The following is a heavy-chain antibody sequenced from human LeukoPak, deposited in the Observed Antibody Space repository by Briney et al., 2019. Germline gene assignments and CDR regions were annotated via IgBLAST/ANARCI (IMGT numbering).Heavy chain of an antibody. CDR3: AKTGYSSTWYPFDY. CDR2: ISWNSDSI. CDR1: GFTFDDYA. J-gene: IGHJ4*02. D-gene: IGHD6-13*01. V-gene: IGHV3-9*01. Sequence: GGSLRLSCAASGFTFDDYAMHWVRQAPGKGLEWVSSISWNSDSIRYADSVKGRFTISRDNAKNSLYLQMHSLRAEDTALYYCAKTGYSSTWYPFDYWGQGTLATVSS.